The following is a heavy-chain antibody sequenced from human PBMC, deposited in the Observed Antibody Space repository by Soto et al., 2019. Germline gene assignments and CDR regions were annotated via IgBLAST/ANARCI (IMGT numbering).Heavy chain of an antibody. CDR3: AREVFAGMNV. J-gene: IGHJ6*02. CDR2: IYYSGST. V-gene: IGHV4-59*01. Sequence: SETLSLTCTVSGGSIRSYYWSWILQSPGKGLEWIGYIYYSGSTNYNPSLKSRVTISVDTSNNQFSLKLSSVTAGDTPVYYCAREVFAGMNVWGQGTTVTVSS. CDR1: GGSIRSYY.